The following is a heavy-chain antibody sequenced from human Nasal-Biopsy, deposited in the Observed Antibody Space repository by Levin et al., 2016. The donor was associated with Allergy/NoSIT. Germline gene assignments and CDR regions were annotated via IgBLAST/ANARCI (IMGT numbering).Heavy chain of an antibody. J-gene: IGHJ6*03. CDR1: GGSINNYY. D-gene: IGHD3-10*01. V-gene: IGHV4-4*07. CDR3: AVGEFPHYYYCMEV. CDR2: ASISDGA. Sequence: GSLRLSCTVSGGSINNYYYYWIRQPAGQGLEWIGRASISDGATYSPSLNGRVTMSVDTSKNQVSLKLDSVTAADTAVYYCAVGEFPHYYYCMEVWGKGTTVTVSS.